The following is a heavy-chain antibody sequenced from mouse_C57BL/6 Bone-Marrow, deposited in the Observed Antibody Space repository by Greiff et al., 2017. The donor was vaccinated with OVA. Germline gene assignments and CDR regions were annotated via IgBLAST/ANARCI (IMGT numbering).Heavy chain of an antibody. D-gene: IGHD2-2*01. J-gene: IGHJ2*01. CDR3: VGYDVDFDY. CDR1: GYTFTSYT. CDR2: INPSSGYT. V-gene: IGHV1-4*01. Sequence: QVQLQQSGAELARPGASVKMSCKASGYTFTSYTMHWVKQRPGQGLEWIGYINPSSGYTKYNQKFKDKATLTADKSSSTAYMQLSSLTSEDSAVYYCVGYDVDFDYWGQGTTLTVSS.